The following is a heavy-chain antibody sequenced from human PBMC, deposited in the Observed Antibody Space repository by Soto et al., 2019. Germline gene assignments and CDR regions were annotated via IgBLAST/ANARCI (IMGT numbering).Heavy chain of an antibody. CDR3: ASDPYYYASYY. D-gene: IGHD3-10*01. Sequence: GGSLRLSCAASGFTFSDHYMTWIRQSPGKGLEWVSYISSDSATIYYTDSVQGRFTVSKDNAKNSVYLQMNSLRAEDTAVYYCASDPYYYASYYWGQGTLVTVSS. V-gene: IGHV3-11*01. J-gene: IGHJ4*02. CDR2: ISSDSATI. CDR1: GFTFSDHY.